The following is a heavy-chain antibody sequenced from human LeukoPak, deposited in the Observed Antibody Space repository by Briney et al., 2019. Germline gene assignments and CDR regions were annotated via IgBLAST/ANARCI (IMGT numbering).Heavy chain of an antibody. J-gene: IGHJ6*03. CDR2: IYTSGSA. Sequence: SETLSLTCTVSGGSISSYYWSWIRQPAGKGLEWIGRIYTSGSANYNPSLKSRVTISVDTSKNQFSLKLSSVTAADTAVYYCARVVPAAIYMDVWGKGTTVTVSS. CDR1: GGSISSYY. CDR3: ARVVPAAIYMDV. D-gene: IGHD2-2*01. V-gene: IGHV4-4*07.